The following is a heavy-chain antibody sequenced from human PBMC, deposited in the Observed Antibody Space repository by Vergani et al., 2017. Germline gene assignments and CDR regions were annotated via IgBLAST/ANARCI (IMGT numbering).Heavy chain of an antibody. CDR3: ARDGFLLEQWLAPTHYGMDV. CDR1: GFTFSSYW. D-gene: IGHD6-19*01. Sequence: EVQLVESGGGLVQPGGSLRLPCAASGFTFSSYWMSWVRQAPGKGLEWVANIKQDGSEKYYVDSVKGRFTISRDNAKNSLYLQMNSLRAEDTAVYYCARDGFLLEQWLAPTHYGMDVWGQGTTVTVSS. CDR2: IKQDGSEK. J-gene: IGHJ6*02. V-gene: IGHV3-7*01.